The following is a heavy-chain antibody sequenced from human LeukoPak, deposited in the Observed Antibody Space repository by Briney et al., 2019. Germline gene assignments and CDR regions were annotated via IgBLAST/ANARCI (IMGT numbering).Heavy chain of an antibody. D-gene: IGHD4-17*01. CDR3: ARATNDYAGDFDY. CDR1: LGSITHHY. J-gene: IGHJ4*02. V-gene: IGHV4-4*07. Sequence: SDTLSLPCTVSLGSITHHYWNWLRQPAGKGLEWIGRFYASGSPNYNPSLRSRVSMSSDTSKNQFSLKLTSVTAADTAVYFCARATNDYAGDFDYWGQGILVAVSS. CDR2: FYASGSP.